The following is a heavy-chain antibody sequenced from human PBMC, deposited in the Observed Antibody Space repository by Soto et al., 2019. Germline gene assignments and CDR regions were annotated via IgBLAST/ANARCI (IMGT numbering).Heavy chain of an antibody. CDR1: GFTFSSYS. CDR3: ARYDSSGYYPKNLDY. D-gene: IGHD3-22*01. CDR2: ISSSSSYI. V-gene: IGHV3-21*01. J-gene: IGHJ4*02. Sequence: GSLRLSCAASGFTFSSYSMNWVRQAPGKGLEWVSSISSSSSYIYYADSVKGRFTISRDNAKNSLYLQMNSLRAEDTAVYYCARYDSSGYYPKNLDYWGQGILVTVSS.